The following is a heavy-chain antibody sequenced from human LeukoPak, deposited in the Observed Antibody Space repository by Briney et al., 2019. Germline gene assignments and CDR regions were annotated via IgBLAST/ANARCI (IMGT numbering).Heavy chain of an antibody. CDR2: ISSSSSYI. CDR3: ARVPEYSSSWYVGY. V-gene: IGHV3-21*01. Sequence: GGSLRLSCAASGFTFSSYRMNWVRQAPGKGLEWVSSISSSSSYIYYADSVKGRFTISRDNAKNSLYLQMNSLRAEDTAVYYCARVPEYSSSWYVGYWGQRTLVTVSS. D-gene: IGHD6-13*01. CDR1: GFTFSSYR. J-gene: IGHJ4*02.